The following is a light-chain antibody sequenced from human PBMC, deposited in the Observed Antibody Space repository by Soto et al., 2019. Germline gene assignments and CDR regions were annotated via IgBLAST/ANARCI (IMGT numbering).Light chain of an antibody. Sequence: EIVLTQSPATLSLSPGERATLSCRASQTLRRTYIAWYQQKPGQAPRLLIYGASTRATGIPARFSGSGSGTEFTLTISSLQSEDFAVYYCQQYNNWPRTFGQGTKVDI. CDR3: QQYNNWPRT. J-gene: IGKJ1*01. CDR2: GAS. CDR1: QTLRRT. V-gene: IGKV3-15*01.